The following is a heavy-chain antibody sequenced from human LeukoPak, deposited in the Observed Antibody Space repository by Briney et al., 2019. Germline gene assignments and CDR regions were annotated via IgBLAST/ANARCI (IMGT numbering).Heavy chain of an antibody. Sequence: ASVKVSCKASGYTFTSYGISWVRQAPGQGLEWMGWISAYNGNTNYAQKLQGRVTMTTDTSTRTAYMELRSLRSDDTAVYYCARDVFLEWFEDYMDVWGKGTTVTVSS. CDR1: GYTFTSYG. D-gene: IGHD3-3*01. CDR3: ARDVFLEWFEDYMDV. J-gene: IGHJ6*03. CDR2: ISAYNGNT. V-gene: IGHV1-18*01.